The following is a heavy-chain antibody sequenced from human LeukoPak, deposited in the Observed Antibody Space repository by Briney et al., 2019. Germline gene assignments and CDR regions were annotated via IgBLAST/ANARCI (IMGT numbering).Heavy chain of an antibody. CDR2: ISAYNGNT. CDR1: GYTFTSYG. CDR3: ARDRTVFGVVIAGREWDGLGRFDP. Sequence: ASVEVSCKASGYTFTSYGISWVRQAPGQGLEWTGWISAYNGNTNYAQKLQGRVTMTTDTSTSTAYMELRSLRSDDTAVYYCARDRTVFGVVIAGREWDGLGRFDPWGQGTLVTVSS. D-gene: IGHD3-3*01. V-gene: IGHV1-18*01. J-gene: IGHJ5*02.